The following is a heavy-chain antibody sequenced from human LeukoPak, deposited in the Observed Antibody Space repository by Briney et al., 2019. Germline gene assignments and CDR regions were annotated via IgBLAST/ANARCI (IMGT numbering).Heavy chain of an antibody. Sequence: PGGSLRLSCAASGFTFSDYYMSWLRQAPGNGLEWVSYISSSGSTIYYADSVKGRFTISRDNAKNSLYLQMNSLRAEDTAVYYCARSEAAADSSGFDYWGQGTLVTVSS. J-gene: IGHJ4*02. CDR1: GFTFSDYY. D-gene: IGHD6-13*01. CDR3: ARSEAAADSSGFDY. CDR2: ISSSGSTI. V-gene: IGHV3-11*01.